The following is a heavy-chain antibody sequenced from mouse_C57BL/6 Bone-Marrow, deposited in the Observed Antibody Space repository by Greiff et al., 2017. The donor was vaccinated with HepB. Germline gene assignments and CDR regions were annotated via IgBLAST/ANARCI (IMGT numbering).Heavy chain of an antibody. Sequence: VQLQQPGAELVKPGASVKMSCKASGYTFTSYWITWVKQRPGQGLEWIGDIYPGSGSTNYNEKFKSKATLTVDTSSSTAYMQLSSLTSEDSAVYYCAREDGSSLYAMDYWGQGTSVTVSS. CDR1: GYTFTSYW. CDR2: IYPGSGST. V-gene: IGHV1-55*01. CDR3: AREDGSSLYAMDY. J-gene: IGHJ4*01. D-gene: IGHD1-1*01.